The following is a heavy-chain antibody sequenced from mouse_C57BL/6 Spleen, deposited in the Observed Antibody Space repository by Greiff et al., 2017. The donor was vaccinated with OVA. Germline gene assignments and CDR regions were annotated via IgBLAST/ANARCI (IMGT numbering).Heavy chain of an antibody. Sequence: VQVVESGPGLVQPSQSLSITCTVSGFSLTSYGVHWVRQSPGKGLEWLGVLWSGGSTDYNAAFISSLGISKDNYKTQVFFKMNSLQADDAALYYCARRRDYGFLDYWGQGTTLTVSS. V-gene: IGHV2-2*01. D-gene: IGHD1-1*01. CDR2: LWSGGST. J-gene: IGHJ2*01. CDR3: ARRRDYGFLDY. CDR1: GFSLTSYG.